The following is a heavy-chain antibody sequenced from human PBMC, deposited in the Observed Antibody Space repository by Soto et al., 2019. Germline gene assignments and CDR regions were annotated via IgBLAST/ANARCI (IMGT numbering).Heavy chain of an antibody. V-gene: IGHV4-59*01. CDR2: IYYSGST. J-gene: IGHJ5*02. CDR3: ATLPPRIVVSLLPIPT. Sequence: NPSETLSLTCTVSGGSISSYYWSWIRQPPGKGLEWIGYIYYSGSTNYNPSLKSRVTISVDTSKNQFSLKLSSVTAADTAVYYCATLPPRIVVSLLPIPTWGQGILVTVSS. D-gene: IGHD2-21*01. CDR1: GGSISSYY.